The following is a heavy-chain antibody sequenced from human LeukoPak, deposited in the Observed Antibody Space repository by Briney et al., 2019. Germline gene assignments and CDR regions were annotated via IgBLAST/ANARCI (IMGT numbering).Heavy chain of an antibody. J-gene: IGHJ4*02. CDR1: GFTFNSYA. V-gene: IGHV3-23*01. CDR2: VFGSGGSA. CDR3: GKTTVGYSSGRYPGWPIDY. Sequence: GGSLRLSCVASGFTFNSYAMYWVRQAPGKGLEWVAGVFGSGGSAHYTDSVEGRFTIFRDNSKNTVYLRMSSLRAEDTAVYYCGKTTVGYSSGRYPGWPIDYWGQGSLVTVSS. D-gene: IGHD6-19*01.